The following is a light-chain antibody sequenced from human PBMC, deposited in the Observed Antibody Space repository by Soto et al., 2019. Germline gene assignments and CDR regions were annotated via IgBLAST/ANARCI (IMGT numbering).Light chain of an antibody. Sequence: QSALTQPPSVSGSPGQSVTISCTGTSADVGIYNRVAWYQQPPGTSPKLVICDVSNRPSGVPDRFSGSKSGSTASLTISGLQAEDETDYYSSSYTTRNTYVVGTGSKVT. J-gene: IGLJ1*01. V-gene: IGLV2-18*02. CDR2: DVS. CDR3: SSYTTRNTYV. CDR1: SADVGIYNR.